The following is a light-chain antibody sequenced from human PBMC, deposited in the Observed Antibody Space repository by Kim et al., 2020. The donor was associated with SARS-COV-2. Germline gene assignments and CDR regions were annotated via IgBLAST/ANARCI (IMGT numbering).Light chain of an antibody. CDR2: YDR. CDR1: NIGSKT. J-gene: IGLJ3*02. CDR3: QVWDSSSDRAV. V-gene: IGLV3-21*04. Sequence: SYELTQPPSVSVAPGKTARITCGGNNIGSKTVHWYQQKPGQAPVLVIYYDRERPSGIPERFSGSNSGNTATLTINRVEAGDEADYYCQVWDSSSDRAVFG.